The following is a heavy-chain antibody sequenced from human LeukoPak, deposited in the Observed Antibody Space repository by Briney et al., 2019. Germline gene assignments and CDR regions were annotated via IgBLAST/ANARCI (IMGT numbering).Heavy chain of an antibody. J-gene: IGHJ5*02. Sequence: ASVKVSCKASGYNFSNYYMHWVRQAPGQGLEWMGWINPNSGGTNYAQKFQGRVTMTRDTSISTAYMELSRLRSDDTAVYYCARELSLVTMVRGKENWFDPWGQGTLVTVSS. CDR3: ARELSLVTMVRGKENWFDP. CDR1: GYNFSNYY. CDR2: INPNSGGT. V-gene: IGHV1-2*02. D-gene: IGHD3-10*01.